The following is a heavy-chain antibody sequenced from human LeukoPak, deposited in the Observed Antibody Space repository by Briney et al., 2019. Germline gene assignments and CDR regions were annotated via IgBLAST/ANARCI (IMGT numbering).Heavy chain of an antibody. CDR3: ASKGGYSSSWYGDYFDY. CDR1: GGTFSSYA. J-gene: IGHJ4*02. D-gene: IGHD6-13*01. Sequence: SVKVSCKASGGTFSSYAISWVRQAPGQGLEWMGRIIPIFGTANYAQKFQGRVTITTDESTSTAYVELSSLRSEDTAVYYCASKGGYSSSWYGDYFDYWGQGTLVTVSS. V-gene: IGHV1-69*05. CDR2: IIPIFGTA.